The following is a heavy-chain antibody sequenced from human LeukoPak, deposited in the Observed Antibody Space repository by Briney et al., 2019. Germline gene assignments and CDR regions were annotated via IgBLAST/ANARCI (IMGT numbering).Heavy chain of an antibody. V-gene: IGHV1-69*01. CDR2: IIPIFGTA. Sequence: ASVKVSCKXSGGTFSSYAISWVRQAPGQGLEWMGGIIPIFGTANYSQKFQGRVTITADESTSTAYMELSSLRSEDTAVYYCARDDSIAAAGLFWGQGTLVTVSS. CDR3: ARDDSIAAAGLF. D-gene: IGHD6-13*01. J-gene: IGHJ4*02. CDR1: GGTFSSYA.